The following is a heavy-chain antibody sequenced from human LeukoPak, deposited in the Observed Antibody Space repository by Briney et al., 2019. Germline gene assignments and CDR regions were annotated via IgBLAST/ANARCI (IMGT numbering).Heavy chain of an antibody. V-gene: IGHV3-7*01. CDR2: IKQDGSDI. Sequence: GGSLRLSCVASGFTFSSLWMTWVRQAPGKGLEWVANIKQDGSDIYYVDSVKGRFTISRDNAKNSLYLQMNSLRAEDTAVYYCARDYCSSTSCLFDYWGQGTLVTVSS. J-gene: IGHJ4*02. CDR3: ARDYCSSTSCLFDY. D-gene: IGHD2-2*01. CDR1: GFTFSSLW.